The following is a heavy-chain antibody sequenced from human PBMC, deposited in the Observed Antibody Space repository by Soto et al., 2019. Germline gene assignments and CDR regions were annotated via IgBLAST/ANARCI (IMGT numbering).Heavy chain of an antibody. CDR3: AKAGDGAYSSGWYFRTDAFDI. D-gene: IGHD6-19*01. V-gene: IGHV3-30*18. J-gene: IGHJ3*02. CDR2: ISYDGSNK. Sequence: GGSLRLSCAASGFTFSSYGMHWVRQAPGKGLEWVAVISYDGSNKYYADSVKGRFTISRDNSKNTLYLQMNSLRAEDTAVYYCAKAGDGAYSSGWYFRTDAFDIWGQGTMVTVSS. CDR1: GFTFSSYG.